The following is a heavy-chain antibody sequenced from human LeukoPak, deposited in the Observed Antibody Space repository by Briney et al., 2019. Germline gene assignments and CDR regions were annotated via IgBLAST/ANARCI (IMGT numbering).Heavy chain of an antibody. V-gene: IGHV1-46*01. D-gene: IGHD1-26*01. Sequence: GASVTVPCKAPGYTFTSYYMHWVRQAPGQGLEWMGIINPSGGSTSYAQKFQGRVTMTRDTSTSTVYMELSSLRSEDTAVYYCARTVGPYYYYMDVWGKGTTVTVSS. CDR1: GYTFTSYY. CDR2: INPSGGST. CDR3: ARTVGPYYYYMDV. J-gene: IGHJ6*03.